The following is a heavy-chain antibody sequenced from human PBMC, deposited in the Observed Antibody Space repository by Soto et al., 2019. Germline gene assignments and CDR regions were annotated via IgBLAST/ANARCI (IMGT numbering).Heavy chain of an antibody. J-gene: IGHJ5*02. D-gene: IGHD2-2*01. V-gene: IGHV3-23*01. CDR2: ISGSGGVI. Sequence: GGSLRLSCGVSGFTFKSYAMTWVRQAPGKGLEWVSSISGSGGVIYYADSVKGRFTISRDNSKSTLYLELNNLRAEDTALYHCDKHQGVESVPLATADWFDPWGQGSVVTVSS. CDR1: GFTFKSYA. CDR3: DKHQGVESVPLATADWFDP.